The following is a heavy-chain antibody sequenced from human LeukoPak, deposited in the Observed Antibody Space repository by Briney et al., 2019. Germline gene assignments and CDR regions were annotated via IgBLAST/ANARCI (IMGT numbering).Heavy chain of an antibody. D-gene: IGHD3-10*01. V-gene: IGHV3-21*01. CDR2: ISTSSSYI. CDR3: TRESGDSYLSSYYYGMDV. Sequence: GGSLRLACAASGFNFDTFVKNWVRQAPGKGLEWVSSISTSSSYIYYADSVKGRFTISRDNAKNSLFLQMNSLRAEDTAVYFCTRESGDSYLSSYYYGMDVWGQGTTVTVS. J-gene: IGHJ6*02. CDR1: GFNFDTFV.